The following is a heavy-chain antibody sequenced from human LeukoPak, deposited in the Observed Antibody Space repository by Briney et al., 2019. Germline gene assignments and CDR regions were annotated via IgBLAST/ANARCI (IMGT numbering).Heavy chain of an antibody. Sequence: QPGGSLRLSCAASGFTFSSYSMNWVRQAPGKGLEWVSYISSSSSTIYYADSVKGRFTISRVNAKNSLYLQMNSLRDEDTAVYYCARRSGYDRLRAFDYWGQGTLVTVSS. J-gene: IGHJ4*02. D-gene: IGHD5-12*01. V-gene: IGHV3-48*02. CDR2: ISSSSSTI. CDR3: ARRSGYDRLRAFDY. CDR1: GFTFSSYS.